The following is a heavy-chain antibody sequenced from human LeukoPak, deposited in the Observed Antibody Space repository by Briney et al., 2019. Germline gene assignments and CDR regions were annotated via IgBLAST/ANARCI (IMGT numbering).Heavy chain of an antibody. J-gene: IGHJ4*02. CDR3: ASRNWNYDDY. CDR2: IYYSGST. CDR1: GGSISSGGYY. Sequence: SQTLSLTCTVSGGSISSGGYYWSWIRQHPGKGLEWIGYIYYSGSTYYSPSLKSRVTISVDTSKNQFSLKLSSVTAADTAVYYCASRNWNYDDYWGQGTLVTVSS. V-gene: IGHV4-31*03. D-gene: IGHD1-1*01.